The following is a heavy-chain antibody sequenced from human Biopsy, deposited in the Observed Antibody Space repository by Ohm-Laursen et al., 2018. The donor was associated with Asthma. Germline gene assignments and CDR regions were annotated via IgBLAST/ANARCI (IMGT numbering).Heavy chain of an antibody. CDR1: GFAFSSYG. Sequence: SLRLSCAASGFAFSSYGMHWVRQAPGKGLEWVAVISYDGSNKYYADSVKGRFTISRDNSKNTLYLQMNSLRAEDTAVYYCAREGGDYLSGYYYYYGMDVWGQGTTVTVSS. CDR3: AREGGDYLSGYYYYYGMDV. CDR2: ISYDGSNK. D-gene: IGHD4-17*01. V-gene: IGHV3-30*03. J-gene: IGHJ6*02.